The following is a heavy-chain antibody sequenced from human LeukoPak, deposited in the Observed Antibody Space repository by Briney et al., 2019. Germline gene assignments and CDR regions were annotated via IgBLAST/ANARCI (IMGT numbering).Heavy chain of an antibody. V-gene: IGHV4-31*03. CDR1: GISITNGGYY. CDR2: VYHSGST. CDR3: ARDGTYGSATFDP. J-gene: IGHJ5*02. Sequence: PSETLSLTCSVSGISITNGGYYWSWIRQPPGKGLEWIGYVYHSGSTYYNPSLKSRLAISVDTSKNQFSLNLSSVTAADTAVYYCARDGTYGSATFDPWGQGTLVTVSS. D-gene: IGHD3-10*01.